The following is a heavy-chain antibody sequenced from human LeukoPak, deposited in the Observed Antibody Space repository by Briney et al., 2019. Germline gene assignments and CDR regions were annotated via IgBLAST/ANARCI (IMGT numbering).Heavy chain of an antibody. V-gene: IGHV3-9*01. Sequence: GGSLRLSCAASGFTFDDYAMHWVRQAPGKGLEWVSGISWNSGSIGYADSVKGRFTISRDNAKNSLYLQMNSLTAEDTAVYYCAKDIHYFQSDYWGQGTLVTVSS. J-gene: IGHJ4*02. D-gene: IGHD3-10*01. CDR3: AKDIHYFQSDY. CDR1: GFTFDDYA. CDR2: ISWNSGSI.